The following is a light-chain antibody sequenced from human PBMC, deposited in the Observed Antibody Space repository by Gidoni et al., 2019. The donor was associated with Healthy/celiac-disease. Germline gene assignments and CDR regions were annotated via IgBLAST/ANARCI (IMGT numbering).Light chain of an antibody. Sequence: EIVLTQSPGTLSLSTGERATLSCRASQSVSSSYLAWYQQKPGQAPRLLIYGASSRATGIPDRFSGSGSGTDFTLTISRLEPEEFAGYYCQQYGSSPRTFGQGTKVEIK. CDR3: QQYGSSPRT. V-gene: IGKV3-20*01. CDR1: QSVSSSY. J-gene: IGKJ1*01. CDR2: GAS.